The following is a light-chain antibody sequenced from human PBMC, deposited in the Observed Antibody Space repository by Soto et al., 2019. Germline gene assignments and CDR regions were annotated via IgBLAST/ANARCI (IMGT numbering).Light chain of an antibody. Sequence: QSVLTQPASVSGSPGQSITISCTGTSSDLGSYNLISWYQQHPGKAPKLMIYEASKWPSGVSNRFSGSKSGNTASLTISGLQAEDEADYFCSSYAGSNTLIFGGGTKVTV. CDR1: SSDLGSYNL. V-gene: IGLV2-23*01. J-gene: IGLJ2*01. CDR3: SSYAGSNTLI. CDR2: EAS.